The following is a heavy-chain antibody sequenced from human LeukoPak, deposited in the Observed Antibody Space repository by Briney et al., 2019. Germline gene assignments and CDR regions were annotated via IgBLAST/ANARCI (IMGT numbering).Heavy chain of an antibody. CDR3: ARTSLGYCSSTSCYEEGYYYGMDV. Sequence: SVKVSCTASGGTFSSYAISWVRQAPGQGLEWMGGIIPIFGTANYAQKFQGRVTITADESTSTAYMELSSLRSEDTAVYYCARTSLGYCSSTSCYEEGYYYGMDVWGQGTTVTVSS. D-gene: IGHD2-2*01. CDR2: IIPIFGTA. J-gene: IGHJ6*02. CDR1: GGTFSSYA. V-gene: IGHV1-69*13.